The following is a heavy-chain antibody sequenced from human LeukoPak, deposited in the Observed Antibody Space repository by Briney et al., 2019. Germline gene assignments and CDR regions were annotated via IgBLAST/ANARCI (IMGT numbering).Heavy chain of an antibody. V-gene: IGHV4-30-2*01. J-gene: IGHJ4*02. CDR2: TYHSGST. CDR3: ARGPGRKDVWFGELFLDY. Sequence: SETLSLTCAVSGGSISSGGYSWSWIRQPPGKGLEWIGYTYHSGSTYYNPSPKSRVTISVDRSKNQFSLKLSSVTAADTAVYYCARGPGRKDVWFGELFLDYWGQGTLVTVSS. CDR1: GGSISSGGYS. D-gene: IGHD3-10*01.